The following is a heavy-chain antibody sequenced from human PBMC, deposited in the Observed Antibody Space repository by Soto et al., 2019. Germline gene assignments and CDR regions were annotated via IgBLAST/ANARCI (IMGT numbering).Heavy chain of an antibody. CDR3: ATAPGPY. CDR1: SDSISNYY. J-gene: IGHJ4*02. V-gene: IGHV4-59*04. CDR2: IYHSGST. Sequence: WETLFLTCTVSSDSISNYYCSWFRQPPGKGLEWIGYIYHSGSTYYNPSLKSRVTISVDRSKNQFSLKLSSVTAADTAVYYCATAPGPYWGQGTLVTVSS. D-gene: IGHD2-21*02.